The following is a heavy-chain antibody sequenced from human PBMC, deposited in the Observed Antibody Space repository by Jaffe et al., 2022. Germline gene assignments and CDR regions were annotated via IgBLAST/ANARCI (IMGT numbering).Heavy chain of an antibody. CDR1: GFTFSSYG. D-gene: IGHD3-22*01. V-gene: IGHV3-30*02. CDR3: AKDLYLEGLLLRGPFDY. J-gene: IGHJ4*02. Sequence: QVQLVESGGGVVQPGGSLRLSCAASGFTFSSYGMHWVRQAPGKGLEWVAFIRYDGSNKYYADSVKGRFTISRDNSKNTLYLQMNSLRAEDTAVYYCAKDLYLEGLLLRGPFDYWGQGTLVTVSS. CDR2: IRYDGSNK.